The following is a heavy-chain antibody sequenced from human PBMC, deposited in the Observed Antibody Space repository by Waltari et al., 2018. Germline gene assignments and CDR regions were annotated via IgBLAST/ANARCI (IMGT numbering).Heavy chain of an antibody. CDR3: ARVVGATNVFDY. D-gene: IGHD1-26*01. Sequence: QVQLVESGGGVVQPGRSLSLSCAASGFTFSSYGMHWVRQAPGKGLEWVAVIWYDGSNKYYADSVKGRFTISRDNSKNTLYLQMNSLRAEDTAVYYCARVVGATNVFDYWGQGTLVTVSS. CDR2: IWYDGSNK. V-gene: IGHV3-33*01. J-gene: IGHJ4*02. CDR1: GFTFSSYG.